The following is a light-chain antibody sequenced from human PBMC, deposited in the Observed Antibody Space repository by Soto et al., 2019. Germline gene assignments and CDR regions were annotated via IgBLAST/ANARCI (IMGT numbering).Light chain of an antibody. V-gene: IGKV1-5*01. CDR3: QQYNSYSHT. CDR2: DAS. J-gene: IGKJ1*01. CDR1: QSISSW. Sequence: DIQMTQSPSTLSASVGDRVTITCRASQSISSWLAWYHQKPGKAPKLLIYDASSLESGVPSRFSGSGSGTEFTLTISSLQPDDFATYYCQQYNSYSHTFGQGTKVEIK.